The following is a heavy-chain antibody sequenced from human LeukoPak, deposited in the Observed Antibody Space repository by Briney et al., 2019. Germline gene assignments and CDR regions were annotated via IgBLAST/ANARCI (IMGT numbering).Heavy chain of an antibody. Sequence: ASETLSLTCTVSGYSISSSTYYWGWIRQPPGKGLGWIGSIYYSGSTNYNPSLKSRVTISVDTSKNQFSLKLSSVTAADTAVYYCARGYRVLQWLVRVAHAPHFDYWGQGTLVTVSS. V-gene: IGHV4-39*07. CDR3: ARGYRVLQWLVRVAHAPHFDY. CDR1: GYSISSSTYY. D-gene: IGHD6-19*01. J-gene: IGHJ4*02. CDR2: IYYSGST.